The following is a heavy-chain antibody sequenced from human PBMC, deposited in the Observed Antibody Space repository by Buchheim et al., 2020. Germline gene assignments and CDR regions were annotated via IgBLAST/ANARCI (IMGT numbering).Heavy chain of an antibody. D-gene: IGHD1-26*01. CDR3: AKDHGGSYSPGDYYYGMDV. Sequence: EVQLLESGGGLVQPGGSLRLSCAASGFTFSSYAMSWVRQAPGKGLEWVSAISGSGGSTYYADSVKGRFTISRDNSKNKLYLQMNSLRAEDTAVYYCAKDHGGSYSPGDYYYGMDVWGQGTT. V-gene: IGHV3-23*01. J-gene: IGHJ6*02. CDR1: GFTFSSYA. CDR2: ISGSGGST.